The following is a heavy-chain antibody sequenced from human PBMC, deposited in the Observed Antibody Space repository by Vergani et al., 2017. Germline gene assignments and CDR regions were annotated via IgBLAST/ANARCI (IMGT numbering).Heavy chain of an antibody. CDR3: ASDTHSGQRADR. J-gene: IGHJ5*02. D-gene: IGHD6-19*01. CDR2: IHYCENT. Sequence: QVQLQESGPGLVKSSETLSLTCSVSFDSIRNLYCNWIRQPPRTGLEWIGSIHYCENTNYNPSLKTRVTISVDTSKNQFSLTLTSVTAADTAVYYCASDTHSGQRADRWGQGTLVTVSS. V-gene: IGHV4-59*11. CDR1: FDSIRNLY.